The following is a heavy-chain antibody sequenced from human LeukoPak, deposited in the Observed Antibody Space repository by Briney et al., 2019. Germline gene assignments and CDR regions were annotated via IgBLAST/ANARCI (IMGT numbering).Heavy chain of an antibody. CDR1: GGSISSYY. CDR3: ARDYSSSWYGDVSYFDY. J-gene: IGHJ4*02. Sequence: SETLSLTCTVSGGSISSYYWSWIRQPPGKGLEWIGYIYYSGSTNYNPSLKSRVTISVDTSKNQFSLKLSSVTAADTAVYYCARDYSSSWYGDVSYFDYWGQGTLVTVSS. CDR2: IYYSGST. D-gene: IGHD6-13*01. V-gene: IGHV4-59*01.